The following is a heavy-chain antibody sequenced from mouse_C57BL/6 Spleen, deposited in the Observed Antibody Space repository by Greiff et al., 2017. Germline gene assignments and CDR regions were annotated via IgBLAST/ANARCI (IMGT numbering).Heavy chain of an antibody. CDR3: ARLDYYDYFYAMDY. CDR2: IRNKANGYTT. Sequence: EVKLVESGGGLVQPGGSLSLSCAASGFTFTDYYMSWVRQPPGKALEWLGFIRNKANGYTTEYSASVKGRFTISRDNSQSILYLQMNALRAEDSATYYCARLDYYDYFYAMDYWGQGTSVTVSS. J-gene: IGHJ4*01. V-gene: IGHV7-3*01. D-gene: IGHD2-4*01. CDR1: GFTFTDYY.